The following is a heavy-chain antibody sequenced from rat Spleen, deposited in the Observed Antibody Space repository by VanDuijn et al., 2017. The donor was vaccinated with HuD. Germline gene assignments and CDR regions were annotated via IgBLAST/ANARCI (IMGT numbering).Heavy chain of an antibody. CDR2: ISSGGST. D-gene: IGHD4-3*01. J-gene: IGHJ4*01. CDR3: ARSGNSGYGVLDA. Sequence: QVQLKESGPDLVQPSQTLSLTCSVSGFSLTNYGVTWVRQPPGKGLEWIAAISSGGSTSYHSVLKSRLTITRDTSKSHVFLQMNSLQTEDTAMYFCARSGNSGYGVLDAWGQGASVTVSS. CDR1: GFSLTNYG. V-gene: IGHV2S8*01.